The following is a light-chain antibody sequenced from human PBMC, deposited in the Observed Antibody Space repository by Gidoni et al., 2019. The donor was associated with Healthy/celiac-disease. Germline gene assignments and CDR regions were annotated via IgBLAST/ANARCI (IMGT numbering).Light chain of an antibody. V-gene: IGLV2-8*01. Sequence: HSALTQPPSVSGSLGPSVTISCIGTTSDVGLYNYVSWYQHLPGKGPRLVIYEVSNRPSGVSTRFSGSKSGNTASLTISGLQTEDEADYYCSSYAGTKPYVFGTGT. CDR3: SSYAGTKPYV. J-gene: IGLJ1*01. CDR1: TSDVGLYNY. CDR2: EVS.